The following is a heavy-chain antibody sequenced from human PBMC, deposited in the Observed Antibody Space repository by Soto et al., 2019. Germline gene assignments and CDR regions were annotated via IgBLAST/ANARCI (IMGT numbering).Heavy chain of an antibody. V-gene: IGHV4-59*01. Sequence: QVQLQESGPGLVKPSETLSLTCTVSGGSISSYYWSWIRQPPGKGLEWIGYIYYSGSTNYNPSLKSRVTISVDTSKNQFSLKLSSVTAADTAVYYCARGGRDPPRYWGQGTLVTVSS. CDR3: ARGGRDPPRY. CDR2: IYYSGST. J-gene: IGHJ4*02. D-gene: IGHD3-10*01. CDR1: GGSISSYY.